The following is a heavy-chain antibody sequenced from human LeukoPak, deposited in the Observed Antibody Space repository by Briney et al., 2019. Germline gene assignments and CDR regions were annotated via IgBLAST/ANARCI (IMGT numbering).Heavy chain of an antibody. CDR3: LLAARDY. Sequence: GGSLRLSCAASGLTFSSYDMSWVRQAPGKGLEWVSGLGGDSDNTYYADSVKGRFTISRDISKNTLYLQMSSLRAEDTAVYYCLLAARDYWGQGTLVTVSS. J-gene: IGHJ4*02. CDR2: LGGDSDNT. D-gene: IGHD6-13*01. V-gene: IGHV3-23*01. CDR1: GLTFSSYD.